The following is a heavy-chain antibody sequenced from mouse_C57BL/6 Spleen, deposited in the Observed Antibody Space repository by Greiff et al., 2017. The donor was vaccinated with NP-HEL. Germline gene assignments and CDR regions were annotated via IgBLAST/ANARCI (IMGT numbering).Heavy chain of an antibody. CDR1: GYAFSSSW. D-gene: IGHD2-4*01. J-gene: IGHJ2*01. V-gene: IGHV1-82*01. Sequence: LLESGPELVKPGASVKISCKASGYAFSSSWMNWVKQRPGKGLEWIGRIYPGDGDTNYNGKFKGKATLTADKSSSTAYMQLSSLTSEDSAVYFCARERYDYDKYFDYWGQGTTLTVSS. CDR2: IYPGDGDT. CDR3: ARERYDYDKYFDY.